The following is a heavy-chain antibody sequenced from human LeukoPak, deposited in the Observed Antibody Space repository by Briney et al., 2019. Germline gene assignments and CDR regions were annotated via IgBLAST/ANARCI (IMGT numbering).Heavy chain of an antibody. V-gene: IGHV3-23*01. CDR2: ISGSGGST. CDR1: GFTFSSYA. Sequence: GGSLRLSCAASGFTFSSYAMSWVHQAPGKGLEWVSAISGSGGSTYYADSVKGRFTISRDNSKNTLYLQMNSLRAEDTAVYYCAREEYYDSSGYYFVDYWGQGTLVTVSS. D-gene: IGHD3-22*01. J-gene: IGHJ4*02. CDR3: AREEYYDSSGYYFVDY.